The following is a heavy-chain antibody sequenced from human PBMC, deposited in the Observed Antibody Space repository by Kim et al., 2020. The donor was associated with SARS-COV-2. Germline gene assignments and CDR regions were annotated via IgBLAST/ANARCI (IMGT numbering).Heavy chain of an antibody. J-gene: IGHJ4*02. CDR3: ARDSGLVATIWPQN. D-gene: IGHD5-12*01. V-gene: IGHV4-4*02. Sequence: SETLSLTCAVSGGSISSSNWWSWVRQPPGKGLEWIGEIYHSGSTNYNPSLKSRVTISVDKSKNQFSLKLSSVTAADTAVYYCARDSGLVATIWPQNWGQGTLVTVSS. CDR1: GGSISSSNW. CDR2: IYHSGST.